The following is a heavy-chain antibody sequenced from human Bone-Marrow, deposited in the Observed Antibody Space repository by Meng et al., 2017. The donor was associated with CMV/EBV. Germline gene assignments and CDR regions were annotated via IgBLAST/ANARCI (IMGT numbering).Heavy chain of an antibody. CDR3: VRDADSRRWIDYYGWFDP. J-gene: IGHJ5*02. Sequence: GESLKISCAASGFTFSSHSMNWVRQAPGRGLEWVSYIKRGGDVKDYADSVKGRFTIYRDNAGNSLHLQMNSLRAEDTGVYYCVRDADSRRWIDYYGWFDPWGQGTLVTVSS. CDR1: GFTFSSHS. V-gene: IGHV3-48*04. CDR2: IKRGGDVK. D-gene: IGHD3-3*01.